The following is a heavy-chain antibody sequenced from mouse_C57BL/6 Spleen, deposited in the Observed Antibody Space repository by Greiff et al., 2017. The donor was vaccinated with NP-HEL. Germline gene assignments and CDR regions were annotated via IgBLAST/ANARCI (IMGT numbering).Heavy chain of an antibody. CDR1: GFTFSSYA. CDR2: ISDGGSYT. J-gene: IGHJ2*01. CDR3: ARDPYYYGSSFDY. D-gene: IGHD1-1*01. V-gene: IGHV5-4*01. Sequence: EVQVVESGGGLVKPGGSLKLSCAASGFTFSSYAMSWVRQTPEKRLEWVATISDGGSYTYYPDNVKGRFTISRDNAKNNLYLQMSHLKSEDTAMYYCARDPYYYGSSFDYWGQGTTLTVSS.